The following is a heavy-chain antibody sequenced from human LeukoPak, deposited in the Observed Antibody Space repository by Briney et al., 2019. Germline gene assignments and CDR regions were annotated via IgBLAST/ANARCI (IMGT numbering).Heavy chain of an antibody. Sequence: ASAKVSCKTSGYTFTGYYMHWVRQAPGQGLEWMGWINPSSGGTDYAQKFQGRVTMTRDTSISTVYMELSRLRSDDTAVYYCARDRSRYFDYWGQGTLVTVSS. CDR3: ARDRSRYFDY. J-gene: IGHJ4*02. D-gene: IGHD3-16*02. CDR1: GYTFTGYY. V-gene: IGHV1-2*02. CDR2: INPSSGGT.